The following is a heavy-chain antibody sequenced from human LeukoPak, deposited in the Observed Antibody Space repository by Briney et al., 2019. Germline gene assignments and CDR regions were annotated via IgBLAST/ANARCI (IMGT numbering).Heavy chain of an antibody. CDR2: IRSGGDTI. Sequence: GGSLRLSCAASGFTFSSFEMNWVRQAPGKGLEWVSFIRSGGDTIFYADSVKGRFTISRDNAENSLFLQMNSLRAEDTALYYCARNYDYWGQGILVTVSS. CDR3: ARNYDY. D-gene: IGHD5-24*01. CDR1: GFTFSSFE. J-gene: IGHJ4*02. V-gene: IGHV3-48*03.